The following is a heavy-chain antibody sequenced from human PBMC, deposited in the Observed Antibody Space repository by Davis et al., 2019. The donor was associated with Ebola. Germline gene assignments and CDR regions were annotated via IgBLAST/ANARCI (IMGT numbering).Heavy chain of an antibody. Sequence: GGSLRLSCAVSGFAVSSNHMSWVRQAPGKGLEWVSVIYDQSSAYADAVRGRFIISRDKSNNTLYLQMNSLRVDDTAVYYCARDGPNYDVDYWGQGTLVTVSA. V-gene: IGHV3-53*05. J-gene: IGHJ4*02. D-gene: IGHD3-22*01. CDR3: ARDGPNYDVDY. CDR2: IYDQSS. CDR1: GFAVSSNH.